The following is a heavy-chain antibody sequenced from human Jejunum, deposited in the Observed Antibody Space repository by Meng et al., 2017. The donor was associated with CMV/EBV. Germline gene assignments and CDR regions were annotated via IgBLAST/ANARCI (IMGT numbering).Heavy chain of an antibody. Sequence: GSISSGDYFCSWIRQSPGKGLEWIGCIYSGGNTYYTSSLKSRLIISIDTSKTQFSLKLNSLTAADTAVYYCARGGSSGWYDWYFDLWGLGTLVTVSS. CDR3: ARGGSSGWYDWYFDL. D-gene: IGHD6-19*01. J-gene: IGHJ2*01. CDR1: GSISSGDYF. V-gene: IGHV4-30-4*01. CDR2: IYSGGNT.